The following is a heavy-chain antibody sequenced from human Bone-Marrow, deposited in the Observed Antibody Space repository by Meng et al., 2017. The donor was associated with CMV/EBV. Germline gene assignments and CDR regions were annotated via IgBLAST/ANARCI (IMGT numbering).Heavy chain of an antibody. CDR1: GGTFSSYA. CDR3: ASGAPTIAYLDY. V-gene: IGHV1-69*10. Sequence: SVKVSCKASGGTFSSYAISWVRQAPGQGLEWMGGIIPILGRANYAQKFQGRVTITADNSTSTAYMELSSLRSEDTAVYYCASGAPTIAYLDYWGQGTLVTVSS. D-gene: IGHD1-26*01. CDR2: IIPILGRA. J-gene: IGHJ4*02.